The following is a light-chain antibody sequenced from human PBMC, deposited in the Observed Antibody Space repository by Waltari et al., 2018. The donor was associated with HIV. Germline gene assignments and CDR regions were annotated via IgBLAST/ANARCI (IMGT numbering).Light chain of an antibody. J-gene: IGLJ2*01. Sequence: QSVLTQPPSASGTPGQRVTLSCSGSPSHLGNHSVNWYQQFPGSAPELLLYRNSQRPLWVPDRFSGAKSGSAASLAISGPQADDEAHYDCASWDDTLGVVFGGRTTLTVL. CDR3: ASWDDTLGVV. CDR1: PSHLGNHS. V-gene: IGLV1-44*01. CDR2: RNS.